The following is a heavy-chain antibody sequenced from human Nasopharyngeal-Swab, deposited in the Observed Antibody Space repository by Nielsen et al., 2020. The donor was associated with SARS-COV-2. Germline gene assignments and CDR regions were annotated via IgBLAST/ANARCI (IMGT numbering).Heavy chain of an antibody. Sequence: SETLSLTCTVPGGSISSYYWSWIRQPPGKGLEWIGYIYYSGTTDYNPSLKSRVTISVDTSKNQFSLRLSSVTAADTAVYYCAREMASFDNWGQGTLVTVSS. CDR1: GGSISSYY. J-gene: IGHJ4*02. D-gene: IGHD5-24*01. CDR3: AREMASFDN. V-gene: IGHV4-59*12. CDR2: IYYSGTT.